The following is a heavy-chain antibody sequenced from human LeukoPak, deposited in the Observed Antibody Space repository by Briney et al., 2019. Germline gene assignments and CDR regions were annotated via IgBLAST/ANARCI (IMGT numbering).Heavy chain of an antibody. Sequence: ASVKVSCKASGYTFTGYHMHWVRQAPGQGLEWMGRINPNSGDTNYAQKFQGWVTMTRDTSISTAYMELSRPRSDDTAVYYCARDLEKRDGYDLYYYYGMDVWGQGTTVTVSS. D-gene: IGHD3-22*01. CDR3: ARDLEKRDGYDLYYYYGMDV. CDR2: INPNSGDT. J-gene: IGHJ6*02. V-gene: IGHV1-2*04. CDR1: GYTFTGYH.